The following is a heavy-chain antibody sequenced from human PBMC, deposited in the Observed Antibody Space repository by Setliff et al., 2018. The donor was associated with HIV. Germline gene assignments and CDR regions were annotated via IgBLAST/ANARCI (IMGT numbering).Heavy chain of an antibody. Sequence: SLLLSFAASGFRFDNYGMNWVRQAPGKGLEWVSGINWNGVSTAYADSVKGRFTISRDNAKNSLYLQMNSLRVEDTAFYYCARKMGTPDAFNIWGQGTMVTVSS. CDR3: ARKMGTPDAFNI. CDR2: INWNGVST. D-gene: IGHD1-7*01. CDR1: GFRFDNYG. J-gene: IGHJ3*02. V-gene: IGHV3-20*03.